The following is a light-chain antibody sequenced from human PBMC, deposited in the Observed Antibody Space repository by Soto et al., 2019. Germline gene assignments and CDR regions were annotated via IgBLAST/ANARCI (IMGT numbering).Light chain of an antibody. Sequence: PHPASECGSPRSPNTISCTGTRSDAGGYNYIPWYQNHQGKAPKLMIYDLSNRPSGVSNRFSGSKSGNRASLTSTELQAEDEADYYCSSYTSSSTPFVFPTGSEVTVL. CDR3: SSYTSSSTPFV. CDR2: DLS. CDR1: RSDAGGYNY. J-gene: IGLJ1*01. V-gene: IGLV2-14*03.